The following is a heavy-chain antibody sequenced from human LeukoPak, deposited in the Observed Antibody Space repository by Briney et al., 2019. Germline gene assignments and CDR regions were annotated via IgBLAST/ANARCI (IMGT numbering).Heavy chain of an antibody. V-gene: IGHV3-7*01. CDR2: IKQDGSEK. D-gene: IGHD2-2*01. CDR3: TSRVVVPAAISDY. Sequence: PGGSLRLSCAASGFTFSSYWMSWVRQAPGKGLEWVANIKQDGSEKYYVDSVKGRFTISRDNAKNSLYLQMNSLRAEDTAVYYCTSRVVVPAAISDYWGQGTLVTVSS. J-gene: IGHJ4*02. CDR1: GFTFSSYW.